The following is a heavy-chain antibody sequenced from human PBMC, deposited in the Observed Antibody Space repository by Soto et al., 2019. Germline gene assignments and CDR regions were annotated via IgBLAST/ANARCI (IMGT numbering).Heavy chain of an antibody. CDR3: ARVDIYCSSTSCPRP. CDR1: GGTFSSYA. J-gene: IGHJ5*02. V-gene: IGHV1-69*13. Sequence: SVKVSCKASGGTFSSYAISWVRQAPGQGLEWMGGIIPIFGTANYAQKFQGRVTITADESTSTAYMELSSLRSEDTAVYYCARVDIYCSSTSCPRPRGQGTLVTVSS. CDR2: IIPIFGTA. D-gene: IGHD2-2*01.